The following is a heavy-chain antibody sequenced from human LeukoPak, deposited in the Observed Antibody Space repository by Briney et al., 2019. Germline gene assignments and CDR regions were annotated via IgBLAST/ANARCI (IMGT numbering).Heavy chain of an antibody. J-gene: IGHJ4*02. Sequence: GGSLRLSCAASGFRFNNYVMTWVRQAPGKGLEWVAVIGHNGDVTHYADSVRGRFTISRDNSKNTLYLQMNSLSAEDTAIYYCAREPTLWGQGTLVTVSS. CDR2: IGHNGDVT. V-gene: IGHV3-23*01. CDR3: AREPTL. D-gene: IGHD1-14*01. CDR1: GFRFNNYV.